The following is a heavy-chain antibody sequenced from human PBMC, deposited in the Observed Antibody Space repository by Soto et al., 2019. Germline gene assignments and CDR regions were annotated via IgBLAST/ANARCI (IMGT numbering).Heavy chain of an antibody. D-gene: IGHD3-22*01. CDR3: ARGSGYDNGGAFDI. CDR1: VGTFSNYG. V-gene: IGHV1-69*06. CDR2: IIPIFGTR. J-gene: IGHJ3*02. Sequence: QVQLVQSGAEVKKPGSSVKVSCRASVGTFSNYGISWVRQAPGEGLEWMGGIIPIFGTRNHAQKFQGRVTITADKSTSTAYMELSSLRSEDTAVYYCARGSGYDNGGAFDIWGQGTMVTVSS.